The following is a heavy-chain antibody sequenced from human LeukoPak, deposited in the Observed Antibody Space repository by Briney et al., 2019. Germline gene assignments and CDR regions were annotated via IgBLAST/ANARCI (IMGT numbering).Heavy chain of an antibody. CDR2: IYYSGSA. V-gene: IGHV4-39*01. CDR3: ARPPTIGFPYYHMDV. J-gene: IGHJ6*03. D-gene: IGHD2/OR15-2a*01. CDR1: GDSISSSGYY. Sequence: PSETLSLTCTVSGDSISSSGYYWGWIRQPPGKGLEWIGSIYYSGSAYYNPSLKSRVTMTVDTSKNQFSLKLSSVTAADTAVYYCARPPTIGFPYYHMDVWGKGTTVTVSS.